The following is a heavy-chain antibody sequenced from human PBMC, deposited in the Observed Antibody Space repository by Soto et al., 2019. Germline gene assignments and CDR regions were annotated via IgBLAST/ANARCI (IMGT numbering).Heavy chain of an antibody. CDR3: ASPEGGDYYYDSSGYYDDNWFDP. Sequence: QVQLVESGGGVVQPGRSLRLSCAASGFTFSSYAMHWVRQAPGKGLEWVAVISYDGSNKYYADSVKGRFTISRDNSKNTLYLQMNSLRAEDTAVYYCASPEGGDYYYDSSGYYDDNWFDPWGQGTLVTVSS. D-gene: IGHD3-22*01. J-gene: IGHJ5*02. V-gene: IGHV3-30-3*01. CDR2: ISYDGSNK. CDR1: GFTFSSYA.